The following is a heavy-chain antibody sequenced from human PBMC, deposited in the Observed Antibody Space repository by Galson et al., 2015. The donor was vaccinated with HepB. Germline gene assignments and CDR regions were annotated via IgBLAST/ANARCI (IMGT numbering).Heavy chain of an antibody. J-gene: IGHJ4*02. CDR1: GFTFNTER. V-gene: IGHV3-74*01. Sequence: SLRLSCAASGFTFNTERMHWVRQTPGKGLVWVSRSNSDGSTTRYADSVKGRFTMSRDNAKSTLYLQMNSLRVEDTAVYYCGRGGSGGIGYWGQGTLVTVSS. CDR3: GRGGSGGIGY. CDR2: SNSDGSTT. D-gene: IGHD3-3*01.